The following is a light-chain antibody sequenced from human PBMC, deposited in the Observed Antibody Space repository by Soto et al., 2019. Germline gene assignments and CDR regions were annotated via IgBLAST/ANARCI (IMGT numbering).Light chain of an antibody. J-gene: IGKJ1*01. CDR2: KAS. Sequence: DIQMTQSPSTLSASIGDRVTITCRASQSISSWLAWYQQAPGRAPKLLIYKASSLESGVPSRFSGSGSGTEFTLTISSLQPDDFTTYYCQQYNSYSTWTFGQGTKVDI. CDR3: QQYNSYSTWT. V-gene: IGKV1-5*03. CDR1: QSISSW.